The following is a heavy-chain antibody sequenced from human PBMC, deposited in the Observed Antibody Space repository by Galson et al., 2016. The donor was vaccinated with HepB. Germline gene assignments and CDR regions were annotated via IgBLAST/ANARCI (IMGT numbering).Heavy chain of an antibody. J-gene: IGHJ3*02. V-gene: IGHV3-23*01. D-gene: IGHD5-18*01. CDR2: ISGSGTTT. Sequence: LRLSCAASGFPFTTSALNWVRQAPGKGLQWVSFISGSGTTTFYTDSVKGRFTISRDNSKNMLYLQMDSLRAEDPAVYSCAKPRRYNHDALHIWGQGTMVTVSS. CDR3: AKPRRYNHDALHI. CDR1: GFPFTTSA.